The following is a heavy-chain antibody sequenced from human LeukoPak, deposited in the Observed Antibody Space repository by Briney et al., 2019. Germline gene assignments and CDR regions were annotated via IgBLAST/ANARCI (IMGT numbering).Heavy chain of an antibody. D-gene: IGHD6-25*01. CDR1: GFTFSGYA. CDR2: ISNNGGST. J-gene: IGHJ3*02. V-gene: IGHV3-64*02. Sequence: GGSLTLSCAASGFTFSGYAMHWVRQAPGKGLEYVSAISNNGGSTYCADSVKGRFPISRDNSKNSLYLQMGSHRAEEMAVYHCARVAVARAFDIWGQGTMFTVS. CDR3: ARVAVARAFDI.